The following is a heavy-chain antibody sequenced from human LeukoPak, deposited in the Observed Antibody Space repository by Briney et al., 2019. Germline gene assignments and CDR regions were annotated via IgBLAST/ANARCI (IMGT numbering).Heavy chain of an antibody. D-gene: IGHD1-7*01. Sequence: GASVTVSCKASGYTFTGYYMHWVRQAPGQGLEWMGWINPNSGGTNYAQKFQGRVTMTRDTSISTAYMELSRLRSDDTAVYYCARGTTPYYYYYMDVWGKGTTVTVSS. J-gene: IGHJ6*03. CDR3: ARGTTPYYYYYMDV. CDR1: GYTFTGYY. CDR2: INPNSGGT. V-gene: IGHV1-2*02.